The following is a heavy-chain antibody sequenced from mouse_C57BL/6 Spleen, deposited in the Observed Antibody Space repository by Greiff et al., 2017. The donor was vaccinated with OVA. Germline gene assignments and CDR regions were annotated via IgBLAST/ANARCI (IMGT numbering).Heavy chain of an antibody. J-gene: IGHJ1*03. D-gene: IGHD1-1*01. V-gene: IGHV5-6*01. CDR3: ARHYYGSSYDWYFDV. CDR2: ISSGGSYT. CDR1: GFTFSSYG. Sequence: EVQVVESGGDLVKPGGSLKLSCAASGFTFSSYGMSWVRQPPDKRLEWVATISSGGSYTYYPDSVKGRFTISRDNAKNTLYLQMSSLKSEDTAMYYCARHYYGSSYDWYFDVWGTGTTVTVSS.